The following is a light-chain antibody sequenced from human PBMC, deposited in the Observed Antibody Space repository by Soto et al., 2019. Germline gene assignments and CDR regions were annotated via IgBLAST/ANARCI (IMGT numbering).Light chain of an antibody. Sequence: EIALTQSRGTLSLSPGDRATHNCRASQSFTPNHLGVTRHYLAWYQQKPGQAPRLLMYGASSRATGIPDRFSGSGSGTDFTLTISRLEPEDFAVYYCQQYGSSPLTFGGGTRVEVK. CDR2: GAS. J-gene: IGKJ4*01. V-gene: IGKV3-20*01. CDR3: QQYGSSPLT. CDR1: QSFTPNHLGVTRHY.